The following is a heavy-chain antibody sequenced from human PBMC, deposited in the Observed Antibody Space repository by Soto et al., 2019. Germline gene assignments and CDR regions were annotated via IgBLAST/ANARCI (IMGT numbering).Heavy chain of an antibody. CDR3: ATDSPFEF. J-gene: IGHJ4*02. CDR1: VFSFSTYC. Sequence: GSLRLSCAASVFSFSTYCMGWGRQAPGKGLEWVANIKQGGTEKYCIKSVRSRFTISSDNAKNSLYLHMNDLRAEHMAVYYCATDSPFEFWGQGTLVTVSS. V-gene: IGHV3-7*03. D-gene: IGHD5-18*01. CDR2: IKQGGTEK.